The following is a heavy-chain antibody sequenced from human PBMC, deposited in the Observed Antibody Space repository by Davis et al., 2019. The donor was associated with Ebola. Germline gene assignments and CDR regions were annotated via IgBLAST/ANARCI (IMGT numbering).Heavy chain of an antibody. CDR2: IWYDGSDK. CDR3: VRDLGTISGFDY. D-gene: IGHD1-14*01. Sequence: PGGSLRFSCAASGFTFSAHAMHWVRQAPGEGLEWVALIWYDGSDKYYSGSVKGRFIISRDNFNNTLYLQMNNLRAEDTAVYYCVRDLGTISGFDYWGQGTLVIVSS. J-gene: IGHJ4*02. CDR1: GFTFSAHA. V-gene: IGHV3-33*08.